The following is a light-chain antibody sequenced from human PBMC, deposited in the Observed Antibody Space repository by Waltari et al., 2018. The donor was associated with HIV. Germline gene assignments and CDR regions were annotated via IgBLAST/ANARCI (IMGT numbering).Light chain of an antibody. Sequence: QSALTQPASVSGSPGQSITISCTGTSSAVGGYNYFSWYQQHPGKAPKLMIYDVSNRPSGVSNRCSGSKSGNTASLTISGLQAEDEADYYCSSYTSSSTRVVFGGGTKLTVL. CDR1: SSAVGGYNY. CDR3: SSYTSSSTRVV. V-gene: IGLV2-14*01. CDR2: DVS. J-gene: IGLJ2*01.